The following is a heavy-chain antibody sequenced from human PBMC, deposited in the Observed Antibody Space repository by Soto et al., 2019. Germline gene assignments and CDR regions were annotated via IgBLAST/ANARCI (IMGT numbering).Heavy chain of an antibody. J-gene: IGHJ4*02. CDR1: GGSISSYY. V-gene: IGHV4-4*07. D-gene: IGHD3-22*01. CDR2: IYTSGSI. CDR3: GRDVANSCDNRPTGQFDF. Sequence: PSETLSLTCTVSGGSISSYYWSWIRQPAGKGLEWIGRIYTSGSINYNPSLKSRLTISVDETKNQFSLKRSAVTAADTAVYYCGRDVANSCDNRPTGQFDFWGQGTLVTVSS.